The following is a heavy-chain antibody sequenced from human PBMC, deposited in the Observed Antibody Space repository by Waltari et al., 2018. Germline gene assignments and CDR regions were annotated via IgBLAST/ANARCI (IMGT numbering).Heavy chain of an antibody. Sequence: QVQLQQWGAGLLKPSETLSLTCAVYGGSFSGYYWSWIRQPPGKGLEWIGEINHSGSTNYNPSLKSRVTISVDTSKNQFSLKLSSVTAADTAVYYCTTEPTTSTDFDYWGQGTLVTVSS. CDR3: TTEPTTSTDFDY. J-gene: IGHJ4*02. CDR2: INHSGST. CDR1: GGSFSGYY. V-gene: IGHV4-34*01. D-gene: IGHD2-2*01.